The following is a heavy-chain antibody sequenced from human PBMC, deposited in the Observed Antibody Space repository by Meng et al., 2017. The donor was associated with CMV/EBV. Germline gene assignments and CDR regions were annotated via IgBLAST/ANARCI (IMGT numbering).Heavy chain of an antibody. CDR1: GYTFTGYY. CDR3: AIVPSAIGVWFDP. J-gene: IGHJ5*02. Sequence: SLTVSCLASGYTFTGYYMHWVRQAPGQGLEWMGWINPNSGGTNYAQKFQGRVTMTRDTSISTAYMELSRLRSDDTAVYYCAIVPSAIGVWFDPWGQGTLVTVSS. D-gene: IGHD2-2*02. V-gene: IGHV1-2*02. CDR2: INPNSGGT.